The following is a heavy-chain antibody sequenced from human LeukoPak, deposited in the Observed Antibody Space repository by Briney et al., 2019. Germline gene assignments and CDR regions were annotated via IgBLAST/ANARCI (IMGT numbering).Heavy chain of an antibody. V-gene: IGHV4-59*03. Sequence: SETLSLTCTVSGGSISSYYWSWIRQPPGKPLEWIGYTHYSGSTTYNPSLNSRVTTSVDTAKNQFSLKLSSVTAADTAVYYCAWGYQGAFDIWGQGTMVTVSS. D-gene: IGHD3-16*02. J-gene: IGHJ3*02. CDR2: THYSGST. CDR1: GGSISSYY. CDR3: AWGYQGAFDI.